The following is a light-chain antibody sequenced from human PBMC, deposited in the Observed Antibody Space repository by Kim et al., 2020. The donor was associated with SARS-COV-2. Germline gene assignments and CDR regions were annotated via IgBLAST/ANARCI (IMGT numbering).Light chain of an antibody. CDR1: SSNIGNHY. V-gene: IGLV1-51*01. Sequence: QSVLTQPPSVSAAPGQKVTISCSGGSSNIGNHYVSWYQHLPGTAPKLLIFGNNERPSEIPDRFSGSKSGTSAFLGITGLQTGDEAHYYCGTWDSSLSAVVFGGGTQLTVL. CDR3: GTWDSSLSAVV. CDR2: GNN. J-gene: IGLJ2*01.